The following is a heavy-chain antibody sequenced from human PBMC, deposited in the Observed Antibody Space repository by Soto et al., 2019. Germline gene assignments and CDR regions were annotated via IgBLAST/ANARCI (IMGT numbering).Heavy chain of an antibody. J-gene: IGHJ6*02. Sequence: EVQLAESGGGLAKPGGSLRLSCAASGFTFRGYSMAWVRQAPGKGLEWLSSITKSGTYIYYADSLRGRFTISRDNANNSLYLHMIGLRAEDTAIYYCARYMGCTDCVCYTGGLDVCGQGTTVTVYS. CDR3: ARYMGCTDCVCYTGGLDV. V-gene: IGHV3-21*02. D-gene: IGHD2-8*01. CDR1: GFTFRGYS. CDR2: ITKSGTYI.